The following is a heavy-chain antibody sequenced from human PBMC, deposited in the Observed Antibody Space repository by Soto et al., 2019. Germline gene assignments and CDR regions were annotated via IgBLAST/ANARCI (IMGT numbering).Heavy chain of an antibody. V-gene: IGHV3-7*01. Sequence: GGSLRLSCAASGFTFSSYGMSWVRRAPGKGLEWVANIKLDGSEEYYVDSVKGRFTISRDNAKNSLYLQMNNLRAEDTAVYYCARPWNRDYTADAFDIWGQGTMVTVSS. CDR1: GFTFSSYG. CDR2: IKLDGSEE. J-gene: IGHJ3*02. CDR3: ARPWNRDYTADAFDI. D-gene: IGHD3-3*01.